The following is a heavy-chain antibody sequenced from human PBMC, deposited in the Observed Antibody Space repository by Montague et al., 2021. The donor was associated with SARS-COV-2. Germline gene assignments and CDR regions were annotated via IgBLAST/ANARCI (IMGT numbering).Heavy chain of an antibody. V-gene: IGHV4-31*03. CDR3: ARVLGGYCSGGSCYRGWYFDL. J-gene: IGHJ2*01. CDR2: IYYSGST. CDR1: GYSISSGYY. D-gene: IGHD2-15*01. Sequence: TLSLTCTVSGYSISSGYYWGWIRQHPGKGLEWIGYIYYSGSTYYNPSLKSRVTISVDTSKNQFSLKLSSVTAADTAVYYCARVLGGYCSGGSCYRGWYFDLWGRGTLVTVSS.